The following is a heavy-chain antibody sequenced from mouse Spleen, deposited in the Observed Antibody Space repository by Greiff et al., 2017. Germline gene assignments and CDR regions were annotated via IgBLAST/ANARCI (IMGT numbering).Heavy chain of an antibody. D-gene: IGHD2-3*01. CDR1: GFTFSDYY. CDR2: INYDGSST. J-gene: IGHJ4*01. Sequence: EVHLVESEGGLVQPGSSMKLSCTASGFTFSDYYMAWVRQVPEKGLEWVANINYDGSSTYYLDSLKSRFIISRDNAKNILYLQMSSLKSEDTATYYCARAIYDGYFFYAMDYWGQGTSVTVSS. V-gene: IGHV5-16*01. CDR3: ARAIYDGYFFYAMDY.